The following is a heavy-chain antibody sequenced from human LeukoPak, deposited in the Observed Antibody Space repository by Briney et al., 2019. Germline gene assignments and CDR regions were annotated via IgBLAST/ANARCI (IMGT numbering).Heavy chain of an antibody. V-gene: IGHV4-39*07. J-gene: IGHJ6*03. CDR1: GGSISSSSYY. Sequence: PSETLSLTCTVSGGSISSSSYYWSWIRQPPGKGLEWIGEINHSGSTNYNPSLKSRVTISVDTSKNQFSLKLSSVTAADTAVYYCARARSATVTTHLYYYYYYMDVWGKGTTVTISS. D-gene: IGHD4-17*01. CDR2: INHSGST. CDR3: ARARSATVTTHLYYYYYYMDV.